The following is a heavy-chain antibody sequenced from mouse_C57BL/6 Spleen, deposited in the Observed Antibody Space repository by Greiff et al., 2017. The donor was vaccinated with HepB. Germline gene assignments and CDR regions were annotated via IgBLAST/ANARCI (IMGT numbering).Heavy chain of an antibody. CDR3: ARDEFDGGGAY. V-gene: IGHV1-54*01. CDR2: INPGSGGT. CDR1: GYAFTNYL. J-gene: IGHJ3*01. Sequence: QVQLQQSGAELVRPGTSVKVSCKASGYAFTNYLIEWVKQRPGQGLEWIGVINPGSGGTNYNEKFKGKATLTADKSSSTAYMQLSSLKSADSAVYFCARDEFDGGGAYWGQGTLVTVSA.